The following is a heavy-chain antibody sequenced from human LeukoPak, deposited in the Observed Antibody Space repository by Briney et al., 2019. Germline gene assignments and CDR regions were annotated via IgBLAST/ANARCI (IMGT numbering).Heavy chain of an antibody. Sequence: GASVKVSCKASGYTFTSYYMYWVRQAPGQGLEWMGIINPSGGSTSYAQKFQGRVTMTRDTSTSTVYMELSSLRSEDTAVYYCARDDLAAAGDDAFDIWGQGTMVTVSS. CDR2: INPSGGST. CDR3: ARDDLAAAGDDAFDI. V-gene: IGHV1-46*01. J-gene: IGHJ3*02. CDR1: GYTFTSYY. D-gene: IGHD6-13*01.